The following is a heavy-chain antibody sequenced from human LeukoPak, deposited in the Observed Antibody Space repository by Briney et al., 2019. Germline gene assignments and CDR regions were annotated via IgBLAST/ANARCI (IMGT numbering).Heavy chain of an antibody. D-gene: IGHD6-19*01. CDR1: GGSFSGYY. J-gene: IGHJ4*02. Sequence: SETLSLTCAVYGGSFSGYYWSWIRQPPGKGLEWIGEINHSGSTNYNPSLKSRVTVSVDTSKNQFSLKLSPVTAADTAVYYCARGLFEAVAGYFDYWGQGTLVTVSS. V-gene: IGHV4-34*01. CDR3: ARGLFEAVAGYFDY. CDR2: INHSGST.